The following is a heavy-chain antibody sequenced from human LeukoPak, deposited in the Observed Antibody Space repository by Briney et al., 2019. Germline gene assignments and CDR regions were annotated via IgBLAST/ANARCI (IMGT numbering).Heavy chain of an antibody. V-gene: IGHV3-15*01. CDR3: TTDRYYDAAYTT. J-gene: IGHJ4*02. D-gene: IGHD3-22*01. Sequence: GGSLRLSCAASGFTFSNAWMSWVRQAPGKGLEWVGRIKSKTDGGTTDYASPVKGRFTISRDDSKNTLYLRVNSLKTEDTAVYYCTTDRYYDAAYTTWGQGTLVTVSS. CDR2: IKSKTDGGTT. CDR1: GFTFSNAW.